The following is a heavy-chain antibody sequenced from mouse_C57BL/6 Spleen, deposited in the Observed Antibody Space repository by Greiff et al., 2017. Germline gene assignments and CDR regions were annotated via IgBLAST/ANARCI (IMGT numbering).Heavy chain of an antibody. CDR1: GYSITSGYY. V-gene: IGHV3-6*01. Sequence: VQLQQSGPGLVKPSQSLSLTCSVTGYSITSGYYWNWIRQFPGNKLEWMGYISYDGSNNYNPSLKNRISITRDTSKNQFFLKLNSVTTEDTATYYCAREWYGYDGTWFAYWGQGTLVTVSA. CDR3: AREWYGYDGTWFAY. CDR2: ISYDGSN. D-gene: IGHD2-2*01. J-gene: IGHJ3*01.